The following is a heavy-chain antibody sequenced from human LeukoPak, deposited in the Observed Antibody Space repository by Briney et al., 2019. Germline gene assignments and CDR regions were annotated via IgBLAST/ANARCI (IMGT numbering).Heavy chain of an antibody. Sequence: GGSLRLSCAASGFTFSSYSMNWVRQAPGKGLEWVSSISSSSSYIYYADSVKGRFTISRDNAKNSLYLQMNSLRAEDTAVYYCARERPELRPGRRNWFDPWGQGTLVTVSS. J-gene: IGHJ5*02. CDR2: ISSSSSYI. CDR3: ARERPELRPGRRNWFDP. V-gene: IGHV3-21*01. D-gene: IGHD1-7*01. CDR1: GFTFSSYS.